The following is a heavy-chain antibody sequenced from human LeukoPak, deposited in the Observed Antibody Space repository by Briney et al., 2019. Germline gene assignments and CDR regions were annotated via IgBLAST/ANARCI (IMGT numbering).Heavy chain of an antibody. Sequence: GGSLRLSCAASGFTFTTYGMNWVRQAPGKGLEWVSYLSGRSNSIYYAESVKGRFTISRDNAKNSLYLQMNSLRGEDTAVYYCARDFRYHDSSGYYSFDYWGQGTLVTVSS. CDR1: GFTFTTYG. J-gene: IGHJ4*02. CDR3: ARDFRYHDSSGYYSFDY. V-gene: IGHV3-48*01. CDR2: LSGRSNSI. D-gene: IGHD3-22*01.